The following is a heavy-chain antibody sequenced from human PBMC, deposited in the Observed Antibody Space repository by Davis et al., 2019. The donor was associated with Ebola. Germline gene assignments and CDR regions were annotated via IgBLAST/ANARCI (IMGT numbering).Heavy chain of an antibody. CDR2: IYTGDSDT. CDR3: ARAPYYYDVSGFYVDY. J-gene: IGHJ4*02. CDR1: GNSFNTHW. V-gene: IGHV5-51*01. D-gene: IGHD3-22*01. Sequence: GESLKISCKDSGNSFNTHWIGWVRQMPGKGLEWMGIIYTGDSDTRYSPSFLGQVIFSADKSISTAYLQWSSLKASDTATYYCARAPYYYDVSGFYVDYWGQGTLVTVSS.